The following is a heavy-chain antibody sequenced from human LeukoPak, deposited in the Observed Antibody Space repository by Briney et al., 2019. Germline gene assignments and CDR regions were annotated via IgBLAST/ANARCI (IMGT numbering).Heavy chain of an antibody. D-gene: IGHD3-22*01. CDR3: APCAICSGYYLTDVY. Sequence: SQTLSLTCAVSGGSISSGGYSWSWIRQPPGKGLEWIGYIYYSGSTNYNPSLKSRVTISVDTSKNQFSLKLSSVTAADTAVYYCAPCAICSGYYLTDVYWGQGTLVTVSS. CDR1: GGSISSGGYS. V-gene: IGHV4-30-4*07. CDR2: IYYSGST. J-gene: IGHJ4*02.